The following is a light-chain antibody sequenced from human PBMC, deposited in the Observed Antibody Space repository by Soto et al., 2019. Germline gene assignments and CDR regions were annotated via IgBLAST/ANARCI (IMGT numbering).Light chain of an antibody. CDR3: QQYNDLST. CDR2: KAS. Sequence: DIQMTQSPSTLSASVGDRGTIACRASQNIGDWLAWYQQKPGKAPNLLIYKASTLESGVPSRFSGSGSGTEFTLAISSLQPEDFATYYCQQYNDLSTFGGGTKVEI. CDR1: QNIGDW. V-gene: IGKV1-5*03. J-gene: IGKJ4*01.